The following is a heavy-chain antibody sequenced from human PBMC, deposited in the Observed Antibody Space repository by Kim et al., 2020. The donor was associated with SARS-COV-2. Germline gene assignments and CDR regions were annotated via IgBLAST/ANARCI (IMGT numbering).Heavy chain of an antibody. Sequence: HYNPSLTSRVTISVDKSKNQFSLKLSSVTAADTAVYYCARDPAGRYFDYWGQGTLVTVSS. D-gene: IGHD1-20*01. J-gene: IGHJ4*02. CDR3: ARDPAGRYFDY. V-gene: IGHV4-4*02.